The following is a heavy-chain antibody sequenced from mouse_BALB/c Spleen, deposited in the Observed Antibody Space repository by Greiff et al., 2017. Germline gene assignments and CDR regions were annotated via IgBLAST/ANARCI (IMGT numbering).Heavy chain of an antibody. D-gene: IGHD3-1*01. Sequence: DVQLQESGPGLVKPSQSLSLTCSVTGYSITSGYYWNWIRQFPGNKLEWMGYISYDGSNNYNPSLKNRISITRDTSKNQFFLKLNSVTTEDTATYYCAVDSSGYDAMDYWGQGTSVTVSS. CDR3: AVDSSGYDAMDY. CDR1: GYSITSGYY. J-gene: IGHJ4*01. CDR2: ISYDGSN. V-gene: IGHV3-6*02.